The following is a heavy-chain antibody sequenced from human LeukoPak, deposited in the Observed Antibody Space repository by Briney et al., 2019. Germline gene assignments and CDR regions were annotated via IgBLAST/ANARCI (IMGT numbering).Heavy chain of an antibody. D-gene: IGHD3-9*01. J-gene: IGHJ4*02. V-gene: IGHV3-30*19. CDR1: GFTFSSSG. CDR3: ARPYYDILTGLRY. Sequence: GGSLRLSCAASGFTFSSSGMHWVRQAPGKGLEWVAVISYDGSNKYYADSVKGRFTISRDNSKNTLYLQMNSLRAEDTAVYYCARPYYDILTGLRYWGQGTLVTVSS. CDR2: ISYDGSNK.